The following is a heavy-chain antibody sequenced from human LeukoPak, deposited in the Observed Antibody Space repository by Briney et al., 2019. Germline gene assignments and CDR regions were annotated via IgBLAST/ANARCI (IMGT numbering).Heavy chain of an antibody. D-gene: IGHD3-22*01. Sequence: ASVKVSCKASGYTFTGYYMHWVQQAPGQGLEWMGRINPNSGGTNYAQKFQGRVTMTRDTSISTAYMELSRLRSDDTAVYYCAGANYYDSSGYSLWGQGTLVTVSS. CDR1: GYTFTGYY. CDR2: INPNSGGT. V-gene: IGHV1-2*06. CDR3: AGANYYDSSGYSL. J-gene: IGHJ4*02.